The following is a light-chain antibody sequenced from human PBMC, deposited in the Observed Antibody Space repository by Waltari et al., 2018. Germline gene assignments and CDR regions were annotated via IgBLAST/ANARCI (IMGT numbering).Light chain of an antibody. Sequence: EIVLTQFPGTLSLSPGERATLSCRASQSVSRTLAWYQQKPGQAPRLLIYGASTRATGIPESFSGGGSGTDFSLTISRLEPEDFAVYYCQHYVSLPATFGQGTKVEIK. CDR1: QSVSRT. CDR2: GAS. V-gene: IGKV3-20*01. J-gene: IGKJ1*01. CDR3: QHYVSLPAT.